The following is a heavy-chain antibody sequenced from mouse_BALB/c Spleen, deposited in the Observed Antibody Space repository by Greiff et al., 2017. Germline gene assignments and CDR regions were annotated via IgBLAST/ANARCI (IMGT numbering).Heavy chain of an antibody. D-gene: IGHD2-4*01. V-gene: IGHV5-6-5*01. CDR1: GFTFSSYA. CDR3: ARGGDYDGAWFAY. J-gene: IGHJ3*01. CDR2: ISSGGST. Sequence: EVMLVESGGGLVKPGGSLKLSCAASGFTFSSYAMSWVRQTPEKRLEWVASISSGGSTYYPDSVKGRFTISRDNARNILYLQMSSLRSEDTAMYYCARGGDYDGAWFAYWGQGTLVTVSA.